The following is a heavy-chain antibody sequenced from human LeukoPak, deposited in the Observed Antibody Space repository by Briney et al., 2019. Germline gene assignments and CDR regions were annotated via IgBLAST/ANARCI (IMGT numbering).Heavy chain of an antibody. V-gene: IGHV4-34*01. CDR1: GGSFSGYY. CDR2: INHSGST. D-gene: IGHD3-10*01. J-gene: IGHJ6*02. Sequence: SETLSLTCAVYGGSFSGYYWSWIRQPPGKGLEWIGEINHSGSTNYNPSLKSRVTISVDTSKNQFSLKLSSVTAADTAVYYCASYGSGPSGYYYYGMDVWGQGTTVTVSS. CDR3: ASYGSGPSGYYYYGMDV.